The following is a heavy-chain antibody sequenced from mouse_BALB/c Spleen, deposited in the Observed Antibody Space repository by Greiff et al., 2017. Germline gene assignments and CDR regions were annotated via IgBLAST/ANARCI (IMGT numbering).Heavy chain of an antibody. V-gene: IGHV1S127*01. Sequence: QVQLQQPGAELVKPGASVKMSCKASGYTFTSYWMHWVKQRPGQGLEWIGVIDPSDSYTSYNQKFKGKATLTVDTSSSTAYMQLSSLTSEDSAVYYCTRFPYGNSGWFAYWGQGTLVTVSA. J-gene: IGHJ3*01. CDR2: IDPSDSYT. CDR1: GYTFTSYW. D-gene: IGHD2-1*01. CDR3: TRFPYGNSGWFAY.